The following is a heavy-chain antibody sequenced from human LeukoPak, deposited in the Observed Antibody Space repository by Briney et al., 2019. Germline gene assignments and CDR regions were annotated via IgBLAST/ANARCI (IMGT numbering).Heavy chain of an antibody. CDR3: ANDQDIVVVPAAIPVYYFDY. Sequence: PGGSLRLSCAASGFTFSSYAMSWVRQAPGKGLEWVSSISGSGGSTYYADSVKGRFTISRDNSKNTLYLQMNSLRAEDTAVYYCANDQDIVVVPAAIPVYYFDYWGQGTLVTVSS. J-gene: IGHJ4*02. D-gene: IGHD2-2*01. CDR2: ISGSGGST. V-gene: IGHV3-23*01. CDR1: GFTFSSYA.